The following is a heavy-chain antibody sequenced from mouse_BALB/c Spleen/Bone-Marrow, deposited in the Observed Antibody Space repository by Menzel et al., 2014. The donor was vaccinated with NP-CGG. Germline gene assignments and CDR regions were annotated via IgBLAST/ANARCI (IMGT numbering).Heavy chain of an antibody. D-gene: IGHD1-1*01. V-gene: IGHV1-7*01. CDR3: ARRAYGGSYGFAY. CDR2: INPSTDYT. CDR1: GNTFTSYW. J-gene: IGHJ3*01. Sequence: VQLQESGAELAKPGASLKMSCKASGNTFTSYWMHWVKQRPGQGLEWIGYINPSTDYTEYNQKFKDKATLTADKSSSTAFMQLSSLTSEDSAVYYCARRAYGGSYGFAYWGQGTLVTVSA.